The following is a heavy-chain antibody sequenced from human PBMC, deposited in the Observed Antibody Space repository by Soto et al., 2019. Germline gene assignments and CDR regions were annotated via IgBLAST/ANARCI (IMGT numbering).Heavy chain of an antibody. CDR1: GYTFTSYG. CDR2: ISAYNGNT. CDR3: ARDFFQRDIVVVHDI. D-gene: IGHD2-15*01. Sequence: ASVKVSCKASGYTFTSYGISWVRQAPGQGLEWMGWISAYNGNTNYAQKLQGRVTMTTDTSTSTAYMELRSLRSDDTAVYYCARDFFQRDIVVVHDIWGQGTMVIVSS. J-gene: IGHJ3*02. V-gene: IGHV1-18*01.